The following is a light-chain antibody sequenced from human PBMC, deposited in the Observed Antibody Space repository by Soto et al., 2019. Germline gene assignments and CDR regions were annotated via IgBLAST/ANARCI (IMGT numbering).Light chain of an antibody. CDR2: TAS. CDR3: QQTYTFPWT. V-gene: IGKV1-39*01. Sequence: DIRMTQSPSSLSASVGDTVTITCRASQGISDYLSWFQHKPGEAPKLLIYTASSLPGGVPLRFSGAGSRTDFSLTISGLQPEDSATYYCQQTYTFPWTFGQGTRVDIK. J-gene: IGKJ1*01. CDR1: QGISDY.